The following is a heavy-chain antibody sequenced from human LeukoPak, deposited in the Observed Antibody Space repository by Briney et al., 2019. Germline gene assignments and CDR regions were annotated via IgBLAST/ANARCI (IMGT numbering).Heavy chain of an antibody. D-gene: IGHD3-10*01. V-gene: IGHV6-1*01. CDR2: TYYRSKWYN. J-gene: IGHJ3*02. CDR1: GVSVSSNSAA. CDR3: AREAMVRGALDAFDI. Sequence: KRSQTLSLTCAISGVSVSSNSAAWHWIRQSPSRGLEWLGRTYYRSKWYNDYAVSVKSRITINPDTSKNQFSLQLNSVTPEDTAVYYCAREAMVRGALDAFDIWGQGTMVTVSS.